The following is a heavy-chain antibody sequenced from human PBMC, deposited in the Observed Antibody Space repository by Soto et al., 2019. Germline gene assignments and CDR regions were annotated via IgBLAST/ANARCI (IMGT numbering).Heavy chain of an antibody. CDR3: AKSAHPAVVTLYYFDS. CDR2: ISDDGSKK. Sequence: VQLVESGGGVVQPGRSLRLSCAASGFSFNNYAMHWVRQAPGKGLEWVTLISDDGSKKYFADSVKGRFTVSRDNSKNTLFLQMNSLKTEDTAVYYCAKSAHPAVVTLYYFDSWGQGTLVTVSS. V-gene: IGHV3-30*18. J-gene: IGHJ4*02. D-gene: IGHD2-21*02. CDR1: GFSFNNYA.